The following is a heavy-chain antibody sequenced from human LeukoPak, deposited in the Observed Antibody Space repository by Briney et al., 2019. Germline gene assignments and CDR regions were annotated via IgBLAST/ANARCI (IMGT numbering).Heavy chain of an antibody. CDR1: GYRFTSYW. J-gene: IGHJ5*02. V-gene: IGHV5-51*01. CDR3: ARRTDSGWKWFDP. D-gene: IGHD6-25*01. Sequence: GDSLKISCKASGYRFTSYWIGWVRQMPGKGLEWMGVIHPGEYERRYSPSFEGQVTISADKSISTAYMQWSSLKASDTAMYYCARRTDSGWKWFDPWGPGTLVTVSS. CDR2: IHPGEYER.